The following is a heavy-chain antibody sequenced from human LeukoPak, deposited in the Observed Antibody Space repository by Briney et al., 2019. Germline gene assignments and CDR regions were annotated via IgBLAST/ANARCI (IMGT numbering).Heavy chain of an antibody. V-gene: IGHV3-7*01. D-gene: IGHD2-21*02. Sequence: PGGSLRLSCAVSGFTFSSYWMSWVRQAPGKGLEWVGNIKEDGSEKYYVDSVKGRFTISRDNAKNSLYLQMNSLRAEDTAVYYCARENTRGDPDAFDIWGQGTMVTVSS. J-gene: IGHJ3*02. CDR1: GFTFSSYW. CDR2: IKEDGSEK. CDR3: ARENTRGDPDAFDI.